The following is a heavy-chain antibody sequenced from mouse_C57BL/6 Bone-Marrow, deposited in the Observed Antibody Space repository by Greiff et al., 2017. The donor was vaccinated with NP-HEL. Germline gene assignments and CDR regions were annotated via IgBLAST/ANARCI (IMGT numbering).Heavy chain of an antibody. J-gene: IGHJ1*03. CDR3: ARRAYYSNYVGWYFDV. Sequence: VMLVESGAELAKPGASVKLSCKASGYTFTSYWMHWVQQRPGQGLEWIGYINPSSGYTKYNQKFKDKATLTADKSSSTAYMQLSSLTYEDSAVYYCARRAYYSNYVGWYFDVWGTGTTVTVSS. CDR2: INPSSGYT. D-gene: IGHD2-5*01. V-gene: IGHV1-7*01. CDR1: GYTFTSYW.